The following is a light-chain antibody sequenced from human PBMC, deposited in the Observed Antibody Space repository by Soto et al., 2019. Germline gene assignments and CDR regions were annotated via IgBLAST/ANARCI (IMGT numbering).Light chain of an antibody. CDR1: SSGVGGYNY. CDR2: DVS. V-gene: IGLV2-14*01. CDR3: SSYTSSSTLVV. J-gene: IGLJ2*01. Sequence: QSALTQPASVSGSPGQSITISCTGTSSGVGGYNYVYWYQQHPGKAPKLMIYDVSNRPSGVSNRFSGSKSGNTASLTISGLQAEDEADYYCSSYTSSSTLVVFGGGTKLTVL.